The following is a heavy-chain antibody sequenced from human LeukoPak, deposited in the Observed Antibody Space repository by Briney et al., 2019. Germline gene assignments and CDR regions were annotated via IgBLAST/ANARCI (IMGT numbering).Heavy chain of an antibody. Sequence: SETLSLTCSVSDDSNTMYYWTWIRQPPGKGLEWIGYIYYSGSTNYNPSLKSRVTISVDTSKNQFSLKLSSVTAADTAVYYCARGHKRGYSGYDSGNWFDPWGQGTLVTVSS. CDR2: IYYSGST. V-gene: IGHV4-59*01. CDR1: DDSNTMYY. CDR3: ARGHKRGYSGYDSGNWFDP. J-gene: IGHJ5*02. D-gene: IGHD5-12*01.